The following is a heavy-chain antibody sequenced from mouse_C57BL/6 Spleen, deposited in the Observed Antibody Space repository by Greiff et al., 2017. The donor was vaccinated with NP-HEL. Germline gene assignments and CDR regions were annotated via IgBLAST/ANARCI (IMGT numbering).Heavy chain of an antibody. J-gene: IGHJ1*03. CDR1: GYTFTSYW. Sequence: QVQLQQPGAELVKPGASVKMSCKASGYTFTSYWITWVKQRPGQGLEWIGDIYPGSGSTNYNEKFKSKATLTVDTSSSTAYMQLSSLTSEASAVYYCAREGSINWYFDVWGTGTTVTVSS. D-gene: IGHD1-1*01. CDR3: AREGSINWYFDV. V-gene: IGHV1-55*01. CDR2: IYPGSGST.